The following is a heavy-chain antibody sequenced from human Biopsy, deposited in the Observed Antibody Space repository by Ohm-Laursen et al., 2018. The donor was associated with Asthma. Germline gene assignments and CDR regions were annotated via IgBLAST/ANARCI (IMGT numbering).Heavy chain of an antibody. CDR1: GYTFNSAG. Sequence: ASVKASRKTSGYTFNSAGITWVRQAPGQGLEWMGWISVYNGNTKVAQKLQDRVTMITDTSMSTAYMGLGSLRSDDTAVYFCARAVDYSHYYGIDVWGQGTTVTVS. J-gene: IGHJ6*02. CDR3: ARAVDYSHYYGIDV. V-gene: IGHV1-18*01. D-gene: IGHD3-10*01. CDR2: ISVYNGNT.